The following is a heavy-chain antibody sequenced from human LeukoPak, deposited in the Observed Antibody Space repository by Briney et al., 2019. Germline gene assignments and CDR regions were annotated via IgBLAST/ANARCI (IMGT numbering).Heavy chain of an antibody. CDR3: AKDRDVVVPAALFDC. V-gene: IGHV3-23*01. CDR1: GFTFSSYA. Sequence: PGGSLRLSCAASGFTFSSYAMSWVRQAPGKGLEWVSDISGSGDSTYYADSVKGRFTISRDNSKNTLYLQMNSLRAEDTAVYFCAKDRDVVVPAALFDCCGQGTLVTVSS. J-gene: IGHJ4*02. CDR2: ISGSGDST. D-gene: IGHD2-2*01.